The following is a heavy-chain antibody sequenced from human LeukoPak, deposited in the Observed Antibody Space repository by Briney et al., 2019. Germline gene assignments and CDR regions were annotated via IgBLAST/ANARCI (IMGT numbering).Heavy chain of an antibody. CDR1: GFTLSDQY. V-gene: IGHV3-72*01. D-gene: IGHD2-21*01. Sequence: GGSLRLSCAASGFTLSDQYMDWVRQAPGKGLEWVGRATNKANSYTTENAVSVKGRFTISRDDSKNSLFLQMNSLKTEDTAIYYCTRERGCGFDLWGQGTLVTVSS. CDR3: TRERGCGFDL. J-gene: IGHJ4*02. CDR2: ATNKANSYTT.